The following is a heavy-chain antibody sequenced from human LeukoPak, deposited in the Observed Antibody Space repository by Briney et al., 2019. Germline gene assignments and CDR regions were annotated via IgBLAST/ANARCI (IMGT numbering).Heavy chain of an antibody. Sequence: GGSLRLSCPASGFTFSTYGMTWARKAPGKGLEGVSYISSSGSTIYYADSVKGRFTISRDNAKNSLYLQMNSLRAEDTAVYYCAKGGYSGYENNWGQGTLVTVSS. V-gene: IGHV3-48*04. CDR3: AKGGYSGYENN. J-gene: IGHJ4*02. D-gene: IGHD5-12*01. CDR2: ISSSGSTI. CDR1: GFTFSTYG.